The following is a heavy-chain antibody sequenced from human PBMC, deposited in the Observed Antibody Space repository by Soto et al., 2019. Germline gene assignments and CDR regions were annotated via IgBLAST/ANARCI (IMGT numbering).Heavy chain of an antibody. J-gene: IGHJ4*02. CDR1: GFTCSSYD. CDR3: AKDLGKAAGKRKYYFDY. V-gene: IGHV3-23*01. CDR2: ISGSGGST. Sequence: XGSLTLLCAAAGFTCSSYDMSWVRQAPGRGLEWVSAISGSGGSTYYADSVKGRFTISRDNSKNTLYLQMNSLRAEDTAVYYCAKDLGKAAGKRKYYFDYWGQGPLFTVSS. D-gene: IGHD6-13*01.